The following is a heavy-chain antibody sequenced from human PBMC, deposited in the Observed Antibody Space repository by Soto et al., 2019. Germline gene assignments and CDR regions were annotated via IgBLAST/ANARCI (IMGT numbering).Heavy chain of an antibody. J-gene: IGHJ4*02. Sequence: PGGSLRLSCTASGFTLSSYPMSWVHQTPGKGLQWVASVSVDPGNTYYADSVKGRFTISRDNSIYTLYLQMNNVTAEDTAIYYCVKDGIRGIHIDKWGQGTLVTVS. CDR2: VSVDPGNT. CDR1: GFTLSSYP. D-gene: IGHD5-18*01. CDR3: VKDGIRGIHIDK. V-gene: IGHV3-23*01.